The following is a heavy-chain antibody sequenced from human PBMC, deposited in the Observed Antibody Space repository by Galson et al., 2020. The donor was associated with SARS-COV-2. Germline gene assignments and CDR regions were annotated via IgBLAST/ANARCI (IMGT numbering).Heavy chain of an antibody. Sequence: GGSLRLSCAVSGFRFSNYGMHWVRQAPGKGLEWLAGISYEGSKKYYGDSVKGRLTISRDNSKNTVYLQMNSLRAEDTAVYYCAKFRDILHFWSGYFSMDVWGQGTTVIVSS. J-gene: IGHJ6*02. CDR2: ISYEGSKK. D-gene: IGHD3-3*02. V-gene: IGHV3-30*18. CDR3: AKFRDILHFWSGYFSMDV. CDR1: GFRFSNYG.